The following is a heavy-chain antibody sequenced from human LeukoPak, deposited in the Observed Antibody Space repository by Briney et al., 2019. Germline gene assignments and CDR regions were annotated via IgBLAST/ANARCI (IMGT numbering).Heavy chain of an antibody. CDR3: ARVFYYGSGSYFTLDC. CDR1: GFIFSSYT. D-gene: IGHD3-10*01. V-gene: IGHV3-21*01. Sequence: PGGSLRLSCAASGFIFSSYTMNWFRQAPGKGLEWVSSISSSSTYIYYADSVKGRFTISRDNAKNSLYLQMNSLRAEDTAVYYCARVFYYGSGSYFTLDCWGQGTLVTVSS. CDR2: ISSSSTYI. J-gene: IGHJ4*02.